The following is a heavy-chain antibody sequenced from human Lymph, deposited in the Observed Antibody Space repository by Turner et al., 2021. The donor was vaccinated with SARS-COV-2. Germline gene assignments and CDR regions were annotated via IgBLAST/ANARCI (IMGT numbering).Heavy chain of an antibody. J-gene: IGHJ4*02. V-gene: IGHV3-30*04. CDR2: ISYDGSDK. D-gene: IGHD3-22*01. CDR1: AFPFSSYA. Sequence: QVQLVESGGGVVQPGRSLSPSCAASAFPFSSYAMHWVRQAPGKGLEWVAFISYDGSDKYYADSVKGRFTFSRDNSKNTLYLQMNSLRAEDTAVYYCARDRDSSGWVDYWGQGTLVTVSS. CDR3: ARDRDSSGWVDY.